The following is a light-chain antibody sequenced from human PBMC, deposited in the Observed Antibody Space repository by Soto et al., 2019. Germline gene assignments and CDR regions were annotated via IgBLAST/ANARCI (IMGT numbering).Light chain of an antibody. CDR3: SSYASSSSYF. CDR2: EVT. J-gene: IGLJ1*01. Sequence: QSALTQPASVSGSPGQSITISCTGTSSDVGGYNHVSWYQIHPGKAPKLIIYEVTSRPSGVSYRFSGSKSGNSASLTISGLQAEDEADYYCSSYASSSSYFFGGGTKV. V-gene: IGLV2-14*01. CDR1: SSDVGGYNH.